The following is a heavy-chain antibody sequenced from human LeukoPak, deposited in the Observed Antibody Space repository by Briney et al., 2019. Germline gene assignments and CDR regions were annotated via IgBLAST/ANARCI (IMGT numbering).Heavy chain of an antibody. D-gene: IGHD2-21*01. Sequence: GGPLRLSCAASGFTLSSYAMSWVRQAPGKGLEWVSAISDSGNTYHADSVKGRFAISRDSSKNTLFLQMNRLRPEDAAVYYCAKAPVTTCRGAYCYPFDYWGQGTLVTVSS. CDR3: AKAPVTTCRGAYCYPFDY. CDR1: GFTLSSYA. J-gene: IGHJ4*02. CDR2: ISDSGNT. V-gene: IGHV3-23*01.